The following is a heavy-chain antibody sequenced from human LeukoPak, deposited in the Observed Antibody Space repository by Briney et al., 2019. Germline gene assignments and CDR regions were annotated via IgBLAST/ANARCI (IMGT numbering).Heavy chain of an antibody. CDR3: AGDHRGFR. J-gene: IGHJ4*02. CDR2: IYYSGNT. V-gene: IGHV4-39*07. D-gene: IGHD3-3*01. CDR1: GGSISSSDYY. Sequence: SETLSLTCTVSGGSISSSDYYWGWIRQPPGKGLEWIGSIYYSGNTYYNASLKGRVTISVDTSKNQFSLKLRSMTAADTAVYYCAGDHRGFRWGQGTMVTVPS.